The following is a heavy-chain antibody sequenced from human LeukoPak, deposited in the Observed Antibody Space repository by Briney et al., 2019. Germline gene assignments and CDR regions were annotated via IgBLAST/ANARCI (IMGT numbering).Heavy chain of an antibody. CDR2: IYPGDSDT. CDR1: GYSFSSYW. V-gene: IGHV5-51*01. CDR3: ARSLRMGDPGYIDN. J-gene: IGHJ4*02. D-gene: IGHD3-16*01. Sequence: GESLKISCKGSGYSFSSYWIGWVRQLPAKGLEWMGIIYPGDSDTIYSPSFQGQVTISADKSISTAYLQWSSLKASDTAMYYCARSLRMGDPGYIDNWGQGTLVTVSS.